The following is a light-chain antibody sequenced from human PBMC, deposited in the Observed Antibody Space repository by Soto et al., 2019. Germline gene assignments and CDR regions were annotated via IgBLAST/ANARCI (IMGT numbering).Light chain of an antibody. J-gene: IGKJ2*01. CDR3: QQYNNWPYT. V-gene: IGKV3-15*01. CDR1: QSVSSN. Sequence: EIVMTQSPATLSVSPGERATLSCRASQSVSSNLAWYQQKPGQAPRLLIYGASTRATGIPARFSGSGSVTEFTLTITSLQSEDFAVSYCQQYNNWPYTFGQGTKLEI. CDR2: GAS.